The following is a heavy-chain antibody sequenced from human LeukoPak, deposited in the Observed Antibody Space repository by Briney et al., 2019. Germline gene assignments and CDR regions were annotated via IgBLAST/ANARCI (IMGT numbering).Heavy chain of an antibody. D-gene: IGHD2-21*02. CDR1: GFTFSRYW. Sequence: GGSLRLSCAASGFTFSRYWMHWVRQAPGKGLVWVSAIGIGGDTYYPGSVKGRFTISRENAKNSLYLQMNSLRAGDTAVYYCARGGIPVTGIDEVDYWGQGTLVTVSS. V-gene: IGHV3-13*01. J-gene: IGHJ4*02. CDR2: IGIGGDT. CDR3: ARGGIPVTGIDEVDY.